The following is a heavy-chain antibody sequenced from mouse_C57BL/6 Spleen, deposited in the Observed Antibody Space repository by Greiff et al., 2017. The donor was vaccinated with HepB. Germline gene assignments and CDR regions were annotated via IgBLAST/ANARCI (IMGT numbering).Heavy chain of an antibody. D-gene: IGHD3-3*01. J-gene: IGHJ4*01. CDR3: ARGGDFLMDY. CDR1: GFTFSDYY. CDR2: INYDGSST. V-gene: IGHV5-16*01. Sequence: EVQLVESEGGLVQPGSSMKLSCTASGFTFSDYYMAWVRQVPEKGLEWVANINYDGSSTYYLDSLKGRFVISRDNAKNILYLQMSSLKSEDTATYYCARGGDFLMDYWGQGTSVTVSS.